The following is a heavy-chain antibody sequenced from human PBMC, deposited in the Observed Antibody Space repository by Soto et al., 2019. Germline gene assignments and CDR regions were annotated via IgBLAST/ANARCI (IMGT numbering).Heavy chain of an antibody. V-gene: IGHV4-30-4*01. J-gene: IGHJ4*02. Sequence: KTSETLSLTCTVSGGSISSGDYYWSWIRQPPGKGLEWSGSIYYSGSTYYNPSLKSRVTISVDTSKNQFSLKLSSVTAADTAVYYCARVGGFGATTINYWGQGTLVTVSS. CDR2: IYYSGST. CDR1: GGSISSGDYY. D-gene: IGHD3-10*01. CDR3: ARVGGFGATTINY.